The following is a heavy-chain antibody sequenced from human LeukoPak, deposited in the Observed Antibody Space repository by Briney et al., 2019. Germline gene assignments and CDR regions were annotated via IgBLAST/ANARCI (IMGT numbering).Heavy chain of an antibody. D-gene: IGHD3-22*01. CDR1: GFTFSSYG. CDR3: ARTYYYDSSGSLDY. Sequence: GGSLRLSCAASGFTFSSYGMHWVRQAPGKGLEWVAVIWYDGSNKYYADSVKGRFTISRDNSKNTLYLQMNSLRAEDTAVYYCARTYYYDSSGSLDYWGQGTLVTVSS. J-gene: IGHJ4*02. CDR2: IWYDGSNK. V-gene: IGHV3-33*01.